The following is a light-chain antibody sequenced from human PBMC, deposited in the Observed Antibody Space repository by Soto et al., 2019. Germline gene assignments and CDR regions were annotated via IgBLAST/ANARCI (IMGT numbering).Light chain of an antibody. CDR1: QSVSNF. J-gene: IGKJ2*01. Sequence: EIVLTQSPATLSLSPGERATLSCRASQSVSNFLAWYQQKPGQAPRLLIYDASNRATGIPVRFSGSGSGTDFTLTISSLEPEDFAVYYCQQYGSSSYTFGQGTRLEIK. CDR2: DAS. V-gene: IGKV3-11*01. CDR3: QQYGSSSYT.